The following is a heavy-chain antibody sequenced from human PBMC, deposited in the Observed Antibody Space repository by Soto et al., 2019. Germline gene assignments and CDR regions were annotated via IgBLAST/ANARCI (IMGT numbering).Heavy chain of an antibody. D-gene: IGHD5-18*01. CDR2: IWYDGSNK. V-gene: IGHV3-33*01. Sequence: VGSLRLSCAASGFTFSSYGMHWVRQARGKGLEWVAVIWYDGSNKYYADSVKGRFTISRDNSKNTLYLQMNSLRAEDTAVYYCAREATAMVPDFDYWGQGTLVTVSS. CDR3: AREATAMVPDFDY. CDR1: GFTFSSYG. J-gene: IGHJ4*02.